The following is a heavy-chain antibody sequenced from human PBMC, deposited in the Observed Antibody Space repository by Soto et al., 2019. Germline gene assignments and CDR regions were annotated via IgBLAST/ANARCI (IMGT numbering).Heavy chain of an antibody. CDR1: GGSISSSSYY. V-gene: IGHV4-39*01. CDR3: ARRTSIVGAIYYYYGMDV. CDR2: IYYSGST. D-gene: IGHD1-26*01. Sequence: TSETLSLTCTVSGGSISSSSYYWGWIRQPPGKGLEWIGSIYYSGSTYYNPSLKSRVTISVDTSKNQFSLKLSSVTAADTAVYYCARRTSIVGAIYYYYGMDVWGQGTTVTVSS. J-gene: IGHJ6*02.